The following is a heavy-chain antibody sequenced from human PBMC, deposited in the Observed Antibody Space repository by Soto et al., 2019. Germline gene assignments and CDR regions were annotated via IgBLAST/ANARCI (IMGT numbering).Heavy chain of an antibody. D-gene: IGHD3-10*01. CDR1: GGSISSSSYY. V-gene: IGHV4-39*01. CDR2: IYYSGST. Sequence: SETLSLTCTVSGGSISSSSYYWGWIRQPPGKGLDWIGSIYYSGSTYYNPSLKSRVTISVATSKNQFSLKLSSVTAADTAVYYCARQITMVRGVKYYYYYGMDVWGQGTTVTVSS. CDR3: ARQITMVRGVKYYYYYGMDV. J-gene: IGHJ6*02.